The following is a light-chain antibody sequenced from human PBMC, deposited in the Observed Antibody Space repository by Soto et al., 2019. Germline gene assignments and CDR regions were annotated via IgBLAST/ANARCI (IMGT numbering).Light chain of an antibody. CDR2: ANN. V-gene: IGLV1-40*01. Sequence: QSVLTQPPSVSGAPGQRVTISCTGSSSNIGAGYDVHWYQQLPGTAPKLLIYANNNRPSGVPGRFSGSKSGTSASLAITGLQAEDEAEYYCQSYDSSLSTSDWVFGGGTKLTVL. J-gene: IGLJ3*02. CDR3: QSYDSSLSTSDWV. CDR1: SSNIGAGYD.